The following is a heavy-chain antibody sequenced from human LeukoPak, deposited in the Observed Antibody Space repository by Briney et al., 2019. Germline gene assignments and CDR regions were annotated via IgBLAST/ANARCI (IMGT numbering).Heavy chain of an antibody. J-gene: IGHJ4*02. V-gene: IGHV1-69*05. CDR3: ARHGGGGESYPRVFDY. CDR2: IIPIFGTA. Sequence: SVKVSCKASGGTFSSYAISWVRQAPGQGLEWMGGIIPIFGTANYAQKFQGRVTITTDESTSTAYMELSSLRSEDTAVYYCARHGGGGESYPRVFDYWGRGNLVTVSS. D-gene: IGHD1-26*01. CDR1: GGTFSSYA.